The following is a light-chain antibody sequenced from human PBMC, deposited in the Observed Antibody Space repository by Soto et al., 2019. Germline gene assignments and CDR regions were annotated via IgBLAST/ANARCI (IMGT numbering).Light chain of an antibody. CDR3: QQYDRWPPLT. Sequence: EIVMTQSPATLSVSPGERATLSCRASQSVGSKLAWYHQKPGPAPRLLIYAASTRATGIPPGFSGSGSGTEFTLTISSLQSEDSAIYFCQQYDRWPPLTFGGGTKVEIK. J-gene: IGKJ4*01. CDR2: AAS. CDR1: QSVGSK. V-gene: IGKV3-15*01.